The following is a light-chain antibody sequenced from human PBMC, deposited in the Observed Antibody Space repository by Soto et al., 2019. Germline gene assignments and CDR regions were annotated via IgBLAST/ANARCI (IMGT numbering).Light chain of an antibody. J-gene: IGKJ4*01. CDR1: QSVSGK. V-gene: IGKV3D-15*01. Sequence: ILMTQSPATLSVSPGERATLSCRASQSVSGKLAWYQQKPGQAPRLLIYAASTRATGIPARFSGSGSGTEFTLTISGLQSEDFAIYYCQQYYSTPLTFGGGTKVEIK. CDR2: AAS. CDR3: QQYYSTPLT.